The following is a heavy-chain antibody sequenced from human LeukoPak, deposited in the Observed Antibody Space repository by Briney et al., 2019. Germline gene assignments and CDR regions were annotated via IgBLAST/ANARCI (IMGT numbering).Heavy chain of an antibody. V-gene: IGHV4-59*08. D-gene: IGHD2-15*01. J-gene: IGHJ6*02. CDR1: GGSISSYY. CDR2: IYYSGST. Sequence: PSETLSLTCTVSGGSISSYYWSWIRQPPGKGLEWIGYIYYSGSTNYNPSLKSRVTISVDTSKNQFSLKLSSVTAADTAVYYCARTNCSGGSCYSGSGYSLSSYYYYGMDVWGQGTTVTVSS. CDR3: ARTNCSGGSCYSGSGYSLSSYYYYGMDV.